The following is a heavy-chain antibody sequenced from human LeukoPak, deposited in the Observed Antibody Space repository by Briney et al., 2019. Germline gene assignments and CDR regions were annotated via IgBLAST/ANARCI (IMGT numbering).Heavy chain of an antibody. Sequence: ASVKVSCKASGYTLTGYYMHWVRQAPGQGLEWMGRINPNSGGTNYAQKFQGRVTMTRDTSISTAYMELSRLRSDDTAVYYCARVSPTVNLNYWGQGTLVTVSS. CDR1: GYTLTGYY. D-gene: IGHD4-17*01. J-gene: IGHJ4*02. CDR3: ARVSPTVNLNY. V-gene: IGHV1-2*06. CDR2: INPNSGGT.